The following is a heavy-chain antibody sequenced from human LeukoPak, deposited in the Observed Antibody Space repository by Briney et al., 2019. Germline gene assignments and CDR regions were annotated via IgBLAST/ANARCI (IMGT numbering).Heavy chain of an antibody. CDR1: GFTFSSYD. J-gene: IGHJ6*01. CDR3: ARGSEGYCSGGGCYYGMDV. CDR2: ISYDGSNK. Sequence: GGSLRLSCAASGFTFSSYDMHWVRQAPGKGLEWVAVISYDGSNKYYADSVKGRFTISRDNAENSLYLQMNSLRAKDTAVYYCARGSEGYCSGGGCYYGMDVWGQGTTVTVSS. D-gene: IGHD2-15*01. V-gene: IGHV3-30*04.